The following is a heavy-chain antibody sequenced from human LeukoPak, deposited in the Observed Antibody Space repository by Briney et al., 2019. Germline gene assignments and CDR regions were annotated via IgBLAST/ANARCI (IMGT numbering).Heavy chain of an antibody. CDR1: GYTFTGYY. CDR3: ARTRAARPTSFDY. D-gene: IGHD6-6*01. V-gene: IGHV1-2*02. Sequence: EASVKVSCKASGYTFTGYYMHWVRQVPGQGLEWMGWINPNSGGTNYAQKLQGRVTMTTDTSTSTAYMELRSLRSDDTAVYYCARTRAARPTSFDYWGQGTLVTVSS. J-gene: IGHJ4*02. CDR2: INPNSGGT.